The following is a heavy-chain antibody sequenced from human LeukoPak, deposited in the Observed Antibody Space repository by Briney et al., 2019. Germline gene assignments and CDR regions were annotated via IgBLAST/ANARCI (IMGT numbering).Heavy chain of an antibody. D-gene: IGHD2-2*01. V-gene: IGHV4-34*01. CDR2: INHSGST. CDR3: ARERSSIVVVPAARGGWFDP. Sequence: SETLSLTCAVYGGSFSGYYWSWIRQPPGKGLEWIGEINHSGSTNYNPSLKSRVTISVDTSKNQFSLKLSSVTAADTAVYYCARERSSIVVVPAARGGWFDPWGQGTLVTVSS. J-gene: IGHJ5*02. CDR1: GGSFSGYY.